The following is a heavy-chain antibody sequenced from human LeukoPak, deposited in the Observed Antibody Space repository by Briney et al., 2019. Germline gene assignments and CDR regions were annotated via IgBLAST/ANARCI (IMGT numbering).Heavy chain of an antibody. Sequence: PSQTLSLTCTVSGGSISSGSYYWSWIRQPAGKGLEWIGRIYTSGSTNYNPSLKSRVTISVDTSKNQFSLKLSSVTAADTAVYYCASLNWDPHYYMDVWGKGTTVTVSS. CDR2: IYTSGST. CDR3: ASLNWDPHYYMDV. V-gene: IGHV4-61*02. CDR1: GGSISSGSYY. D-gene: IGHD7-27*01. J-gene: IGHJ6*03.